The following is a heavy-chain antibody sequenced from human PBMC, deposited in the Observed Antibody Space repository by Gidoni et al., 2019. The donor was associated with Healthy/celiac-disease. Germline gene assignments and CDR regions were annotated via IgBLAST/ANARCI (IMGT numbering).Heavy chain of an antibody. V-gene: IGHV3-48*02. CDR2: ISSSSSTI. Sequence: PGKGLEWVSYISSSSSTIYYADSVKGRFTISRDNAKNSLYLQMNSLRDEDTAVYYCARDSSGWWITWGMDVWGQGTTVTVSS. J-gene: IGHJ6*02. D-gene: IGHD6-19*01. CDR3: ARDSSGWWITWGMDV.